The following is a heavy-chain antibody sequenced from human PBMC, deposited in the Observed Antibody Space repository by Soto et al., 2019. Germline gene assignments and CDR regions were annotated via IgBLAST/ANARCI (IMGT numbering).Heavy chain of an antibody. CDR2: INHSGST. V-gene: IGHV4-34*01. J-gene: IGHJ6*04. CDR1: GGSFSDYY. Sequence: SETLSLTCSVYGGSFSDYYWSWIRQPPGKGLEWIGEINHSGSTNYNPSPKSRVTISVHTSKNQFSLKLSSVTAAATAVYYCARARNGSGSDYYYHNDMDVWGKGTTVTVSS. CDR3: ARARNGSGSDYYYHNDMDV. D-gene: IGHD5-12*01.